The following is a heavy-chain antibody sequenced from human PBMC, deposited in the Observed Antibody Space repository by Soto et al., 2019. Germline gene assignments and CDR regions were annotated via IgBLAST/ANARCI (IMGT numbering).Heavy chain of an antibody. J-gene: IGHJ5*02. CDR3: DWWFAP. V-gene: IGHV4-39*01. Sequence: PSETLSLTCTVSGGSISSSSFHWGWIRQPPGKGLEWIGSIYYSGSTYYSPSLKSRVTISVDTSKNQFSLKLSSDCARRERAAGTDWWFAPWGQGTLVTVSS. CDR1: GGSISSSSFH. D-gene: IGHD6-13*01. CDR2: IYYSGST.